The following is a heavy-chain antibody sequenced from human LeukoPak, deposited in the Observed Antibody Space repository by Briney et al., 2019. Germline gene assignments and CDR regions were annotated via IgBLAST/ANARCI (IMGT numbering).Heavy chain of an antibody. Sequence: QTGGSLRLSCAASGFTVSSNYMNWVRQAPGKGLEWILHISTSGSIIHYADSVKGRFTISRDNAKNSLYLQMNSLRAEDTAVYYCATGSMPFDYWGQGTLVTVSS. V-gene: IGHV3-48*04. J-gene: IGHJ4*02. D-gene: IGHD2-15*01. CDR3: ATGSMPFDY. CDR1: GFTVSSNY. CDR2: ISTSGSII.